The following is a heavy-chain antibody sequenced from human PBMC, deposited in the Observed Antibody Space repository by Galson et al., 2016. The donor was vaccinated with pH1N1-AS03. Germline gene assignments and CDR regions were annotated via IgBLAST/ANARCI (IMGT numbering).Heavy chain of an antibody. J-gene: IGHJ2*01. CDR1: GFPFSNHG. D-gene: IGHD3-22*01. V-gene: IGHV3-23*01. Sequence: SLRLSCAASGFPFSNHGMSWVRQAPGKGPEWVSSISAHGEETYYADSVKGRFTISRDNSKNTMFLQMYSLRVDDTALYYCAKIGVRGLWCFDVWGRGTLVTVSS. CDR2: ISAHGEET. CDR3: AKIGVRGLWCFDV.